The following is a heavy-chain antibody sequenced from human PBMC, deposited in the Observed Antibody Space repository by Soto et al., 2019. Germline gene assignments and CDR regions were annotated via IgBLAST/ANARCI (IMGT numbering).Heavy chain of an antibody. D-gene: IGHD4-17*01. CDR3: AREYDYGDYDYYYYGMDV. V-gene: IGHV3-21*01. CDR1: GFTFSSYS. CDR2: ISSSSSYI. J-gene: IGHJ6*02. Sequence: EVQLVESGGGLVKPGGSLRLSCAASGFTFSSYSMNWVRQAPGKGLEWVSSISSSSSYIYYADSVKGRCTISRDNAKNSLYLQMNSLRAEDTAVYYCAREYDYGDYDYYYYGMDVWGQGTTVTVSS.